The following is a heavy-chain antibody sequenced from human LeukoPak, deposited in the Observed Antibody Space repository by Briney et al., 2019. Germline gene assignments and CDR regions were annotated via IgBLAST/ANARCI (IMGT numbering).Heavy chain of an antibody. D-gene: IGHD3-10*01. CDR1: GYTFTGYY. CDR3: ARVSDYYGSGPRDY. CDR2: INPNSGGT. J-gene: IGHJ4*02. Sequence: GASVKVSCKASGYTFTGYYMHWVRQAPGQGLEWMGWINPNSGGTNYAQKFQGRVTMTRDTSISTAYLELSRLRSDDTAVYYCARVSDYYGSGPRDYWGQGTLVTVSS. V-gene: IGHV1-2*02.